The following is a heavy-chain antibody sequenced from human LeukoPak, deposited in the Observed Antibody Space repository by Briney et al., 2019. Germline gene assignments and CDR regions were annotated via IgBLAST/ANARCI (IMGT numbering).Heavy chain of an antibody. J-gene: IGHJ1*01. D-gene: IGHD3-16*01. V-gene: IGHV3-23*01. CDR3: AKRIMGTFQQ. Sequence: GGSLRLSCATSGFTFTSYALSWVRQAPGKGLEWVSGISGSGGSTYYADSVKGRFTISRDKSKNTLYLQMNSLRVEDTAVCYCAKRIMGTFQQWGQGTLVIVSS. CDR1: GFTFTSYA. CDR2: ISGSGGST.